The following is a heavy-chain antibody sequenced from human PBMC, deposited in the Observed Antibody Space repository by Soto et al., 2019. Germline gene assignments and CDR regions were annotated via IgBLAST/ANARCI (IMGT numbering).Heavy chain of an antibody. V-gene: IGHV1-18*01. J-gene: IGHJ6*02. CDR2: ISAYNGNT. CDR1: GYTFTSYG. CDR3: ARVGTAGTAVGDYYYYGMDF. D-gene: IGHD6-13*01. Sequence: VASVKVSCKASGYTFTSYGISWVRQAPGQGLEWMGWISAYNGNTNYAQKLQGRVTMTTDTSTSTAYMELRSLRSDDTAVYYCARVGTAGTAVGDYYYYGMDFWGQGTTVTVSS.